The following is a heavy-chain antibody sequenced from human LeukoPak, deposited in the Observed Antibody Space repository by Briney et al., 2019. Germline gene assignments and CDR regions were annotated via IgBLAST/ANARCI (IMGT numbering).Heavy chain of an antibody. Sequence: GESLKISCKGSGYSFTDYWIGWVRQMPGKGLEWMGIIYPGDSETRYSPSFQGQVTMSADKSISTAYLQWSSLKASDTAFYYCARSGDHYYFDYWGQGTLVTVSS. D-gene: IGHD4-17*01. V-gene: IGHV5-51*01. CDR3: ARSGDHYYFDY. CDR2: IYPGDSET. CDR1: GYSFTDYW. J-gene: IGHJ4*02.